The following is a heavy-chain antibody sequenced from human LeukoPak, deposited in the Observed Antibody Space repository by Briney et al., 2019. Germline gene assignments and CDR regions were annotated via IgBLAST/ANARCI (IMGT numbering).Heavy chain of an antibody. CDR2: IYTSGST. V-gene: IGHV4-4*07. CDR3: ARGLAVAGITFFDY. Sequence: SETLSLTCTVSGGSISSYYWSWIRQPAGKGLEWIGRIYTSGSTNYNPSLKSRVTMSVDTSKNQFPLKLSSVTAADTAVYYCARGLAVAGITFFDYWGQGTLVTVSS. D-gene: IGHD6-19*01. CDR1: GGSISSYY. J-gene: IGHJ4*02.